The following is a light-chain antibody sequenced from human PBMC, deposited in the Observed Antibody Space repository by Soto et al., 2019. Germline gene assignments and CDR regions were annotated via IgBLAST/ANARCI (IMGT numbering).Light chain of an antibody. CDR2: LGS. CDR1: QSLVYSDGITY. J-gene: IGKJ5*01. CDR3: MQGLQTPMIT. V-gene: IGKV2-30*01. Sequence: DVVMTQSPVSLPVTLGQPASISCRSSQSLVYSDGITYLNWFHQRPGQSPRRLIYLGSHRASGVPERFSGSGSGTDFTLKITRVEAEDVGVYYCMQGLQTPMITFGQGTRLEIK.